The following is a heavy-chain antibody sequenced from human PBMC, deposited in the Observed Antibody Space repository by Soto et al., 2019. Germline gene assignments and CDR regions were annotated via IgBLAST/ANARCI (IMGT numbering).Heavy chain of an antibody. CDR1: GGSFSGYY. J-gene: IGHJ4*02. CDR3: ASGYSYGWHFDY. D-gene: IGHD5-18*01. V-gene: IGHV4-59*12. Sequence: PSETLSLTCAVYGGSFSGYYWSWIRQPPGKGLEWIGYIYYSGSTNYNPSLKSRVTISVDRSKNQFSLKLSSVTAADTAVYYCASGYSYGWHFDYWGQGTLVTVSS. CDR2: IYYSGST.